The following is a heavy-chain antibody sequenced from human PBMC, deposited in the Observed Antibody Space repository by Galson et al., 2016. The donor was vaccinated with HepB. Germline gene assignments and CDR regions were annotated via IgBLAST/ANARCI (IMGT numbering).Heavy chain of an antibody. Sequence: PALVKPTQTLTLTCTFSGFSLSTSGVGVGWIRQPPGRALEWLALIFWNDDKRYSPSLKSRLTITKDTSKNHVVLTVTNMDPVDTATYYWARFGTEITPGGPFDSWGQGTLVTVSS. V-gene: IGHV2-5*01. J-gene: IGHJ4*02. CDR3: ARFGTEITPGGPFDS. CDR2: IFWNDDK. CDR1: GFSLSTSGVG. D-gene: IGHD4-23*01.